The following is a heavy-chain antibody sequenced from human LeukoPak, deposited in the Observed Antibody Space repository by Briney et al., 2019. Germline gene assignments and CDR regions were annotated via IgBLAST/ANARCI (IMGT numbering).Heavy chain of an antibody. CDR2: ISAYNGNT. D-gene: IGHD6-19*01. CDR3: ARYDTGYSSGWYSDY. CDR1: GYTFTSYG. Sequence: ASVKVSCKASGYTFTSYGISWVRQAPGQGLEWMGWISAYNGNTNYAQKLQGRVTMTTDTSTSTAYMELRSLRSDDTAVYSCARYDTGYSSGWYSDYWGQGTLVTVSS. J-gene: IGHJ4*02. V-gene: IGHV1-18*04.